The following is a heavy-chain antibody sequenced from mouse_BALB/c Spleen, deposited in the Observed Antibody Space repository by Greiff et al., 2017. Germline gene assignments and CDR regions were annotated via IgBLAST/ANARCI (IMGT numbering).Heavy chain of an antibody. CDR1: GFSLTSYG. D-gene: IGHD2-3*01. Sequence: QVQLKESGPGLVQPSQSLSITCTVSGFSLTSYGVHWVRQSPGKGLEWLGVIWSGGSTDYNAAFISRLSISKDNSKSQVFFKMNSLQADDTAIYYCARMNDPFYAMDYWGQGTSVTVSS. CDR2: IWSGGST. J-gene: IGHJ4*01. V-gene: IGHV2-4-1*01. CDR3: ARMNDPFYAMDY.